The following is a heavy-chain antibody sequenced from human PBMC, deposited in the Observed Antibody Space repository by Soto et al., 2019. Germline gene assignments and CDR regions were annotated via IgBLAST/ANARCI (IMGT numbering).Heavy chain of an antibody. Sequence: GGSLRLSCAASGFTVSSNYMSWVRQAPGKGLEWVSVIYSGGSTYYADSVKGRFTISRDNSKNTLYLQMNSLRAEDTAVYYCARENYDSSGYPFDYWGQGTLVTVSS. V-gene: IGHV3-53*01. CDR1: GFTVSSNY. D-gene: IGHD3-22*01. J-gene: IGHJ4*02. CDR3: ARENYDSSGYPFDY. CDR2: IYSGGST.